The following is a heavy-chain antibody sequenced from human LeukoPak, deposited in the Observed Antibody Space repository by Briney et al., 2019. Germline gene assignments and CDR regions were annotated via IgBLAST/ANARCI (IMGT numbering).Heavy chain of an antibody. D-gene: IGHD6-13*01. CDR1: GFTVSSNY. J-gene: IGHJ3*02. V-gene: IGHV3-23*01. CDR3: AKEPGSDVSNWYGAYDI. CDR2: ITGSGDRT. Sequence: PGGSLRLSCAASGFTVSSNYMTWVRQAPGQGLESVSTITGSGDRTYYANSAKGRFTISRDNSRNTLYLQMNSLRADDTAIYYCAKEPGSDVSNWYGAYDIWGQGTVVTVSS.